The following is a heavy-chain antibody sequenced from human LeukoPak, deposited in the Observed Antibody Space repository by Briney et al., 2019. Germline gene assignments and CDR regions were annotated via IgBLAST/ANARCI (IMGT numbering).Heavy chain of an antibody. CDR2: ITSSGDGT. D-gene: IGHD3-22*01. CDR1: ALTFSIYA. Sequence: PGGSLRLSCAASALTFSIYAMSWVRQAPGKGLQWVSSITSSGDGTYYADSVKGRFTISRDNSENMLYLQMNSLRVEDTAVYFCAKDRPNYYGGNGHYYRRDGDYWGQGTLVTVSS. V-gene: IGHV3-23*01. CDR3: AKDRPNYYGGNGHYYRRDGDY. J-gene: IGHJ4*02.